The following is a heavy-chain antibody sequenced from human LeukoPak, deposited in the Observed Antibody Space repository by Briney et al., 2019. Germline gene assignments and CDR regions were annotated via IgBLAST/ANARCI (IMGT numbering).Heavy chain of an antibody. J-gene: IGHJ4*02. V-gene: IGHV1-46*01. CDR3: ARDQASETFDY. Sequence: GASVKASCKASGYTFTSYYMHWVRQAPGQGLEWMGIINPSGGSTSYAQKFQGRVTMTRDTSTSTVYMELSSLRSEDTAVYYCARDQASETFDYWGQGTLVTVSS. CDR1: GYTFTSYY. CDR2: INPSGGST.